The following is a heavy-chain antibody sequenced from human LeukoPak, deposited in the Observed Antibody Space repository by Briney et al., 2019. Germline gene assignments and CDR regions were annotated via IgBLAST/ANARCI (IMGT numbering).Heavy chain of an antibody. Sequence: GGSLRLSCAASGFTFDDYAMHWVRQAPGKGLEWVSGISWNSGSIGYADSVKGRFTISRDNADNSLYLQMNSLRAEDTALYYCARDARQRSDYWGLGTLVTVSS. D-gene: IGHD6-25*01. CDR1: GFTFDDYA. CDR3: ARDARQRSDY. J-gene: IGHJ4*02. V-gene: IGHV3-9*01. CDR2: ISWNSGSI.